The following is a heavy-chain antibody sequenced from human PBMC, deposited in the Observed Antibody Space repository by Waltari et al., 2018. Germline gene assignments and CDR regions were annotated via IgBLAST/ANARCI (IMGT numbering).Heavy chain of an antibody. CDR2: SVPIFGTA. V-gene: IGHV1-69*06. CDR1: GGTFSSYA. Sequence: QVQLVQSGAEVKKPGSSVKVSCKASGGTFSSYAISWVRQAPGQGLEWMGGSVPIFGTANYAQKFQGRVTITADKSPSTAYMELSSLRSEDTAVYYCARTPYYDFWSGYYLSEGQLDYYYYYGMDVWGQGTTVTVSS. J-gene: IGHJ6*02. D-gene: IGHD3-3*01. CDR3: ARTPYYDFWSGYYLSEGQLDYYYYYGMDV.